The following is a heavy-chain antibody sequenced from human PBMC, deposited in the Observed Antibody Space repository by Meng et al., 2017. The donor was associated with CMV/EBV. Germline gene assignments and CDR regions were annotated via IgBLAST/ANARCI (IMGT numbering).Heavy chain of an antibody. J-gene: IGHJ4*02. CDR2: IYSDGSGT. D-gene: IGHD2-2*01. V-gene: IGHV3-74*01. Sequence: GESLKISCAASGFTFSNYWMHWVRQAPGKGLLWVSRIYSDGSGTSYADSVKGRFTISRDNTKNTLFLQMNSLRAEDTAVYYCARDLCTSCQGYPDCWGQGTLVTVSS. CDR3: ARDLCTSCQGYPDC. CDR1: GFTFSNYW.